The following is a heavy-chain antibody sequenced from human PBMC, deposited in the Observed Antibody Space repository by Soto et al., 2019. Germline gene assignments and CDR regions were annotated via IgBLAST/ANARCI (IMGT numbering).Heavy chain of an antibody. CDR2: IYYSGST. V-gene: IGHV4-59*01. CDR1: GGSISSYY. J-gene: IGHJ6*03. Sequence: PSETLSLTCTVSGGSISSYYWSWIRQPPGKGLEWIGYIYYSGSTNYNPSLKSRVTISVDTSKNQFSLKLSSVTAADTAVYYCARDLVGGVDQTIRGHYYYMDVWGKGTTVTVSS. D-gene: IGHD3-3*01. CDR3: ARDLVGGVDQTIRGHYYYMDV.